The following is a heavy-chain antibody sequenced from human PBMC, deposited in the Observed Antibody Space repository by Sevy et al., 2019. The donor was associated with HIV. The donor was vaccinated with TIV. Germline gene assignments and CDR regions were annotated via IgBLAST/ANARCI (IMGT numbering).Heavy chain of an antibody. D-gene: IGHD1-1*01. J-gene: IGHJ5*01. CDR1: GFTFRSFS. Sequence: GGSLRLSCSASGFTFRSFSMHWVRKAPGKGLEWVAAIWYDGRTKQYADSVKGRFTISGDNSKNMLSLEMNSLRAEDTGLYFCARDSARVIVPTAGFDSWGQGTVVTVSS. CDR3: ARDSARVIVPTAGFDS. V-gene: IGHV3-33*01. CDR2: IWYDGRTK.